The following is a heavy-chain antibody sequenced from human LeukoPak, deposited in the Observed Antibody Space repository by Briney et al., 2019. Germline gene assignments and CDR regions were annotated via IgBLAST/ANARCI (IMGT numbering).Heavy chain of an antibody. V-gene: IGHV3-53*01. Sequence: GGSLRLSCKVSGLTVSSNYMSWVRQAPGKGLEWVSIIHSVGDTFYADSVKGRFTISRDNSNNMVYLQMNSLTVEDTAVYYCARQGTGLDYWAREPWSPSPQ. J-gene: IGHJ4*02. D-gene: IGHD1-1*01. CDR3: ARQGTGLDY. CDR2: IHSVGDT. CDR1: GLTVSSNY.